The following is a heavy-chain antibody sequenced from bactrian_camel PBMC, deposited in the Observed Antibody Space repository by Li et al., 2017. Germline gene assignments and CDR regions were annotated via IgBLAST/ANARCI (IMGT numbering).Heavy chain of an antibody. Sequence: VQLVESWGGSVQAGVSLRLSCAVSVFTYTHYYMGWFRQAPGNEREGVAAISSDGTTIYPDSVKGRFTISQDNGKNTLILQMNSLKPDDTAMYYCAYDPHTRFPGEFATSGGEYIDWGQGTQVTVS. D-gene: IGHD4*01. CDR3: AYDPHTRFPGEFATSGGEYID. CDR2: ISSDGTT. J-gene: IGHJ4*01. CDR1: VFTYTHYY. V-gene: IGHV3S55*01.